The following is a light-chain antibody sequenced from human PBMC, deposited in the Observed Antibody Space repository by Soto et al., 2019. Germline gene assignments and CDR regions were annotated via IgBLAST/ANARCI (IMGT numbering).Light chain of an antibody. CDR3: CSYAGSSTSVV. Sequence: QSAPTQPASVSGSPGQSITISCTGTSSDVGSYTLVSWYQQHPGKAPKLMIYEGSKRPSGVSNRFSGSKSGNTASLTISGLQAEDEADYYCCSYAGSSTSVVFGGGTKLTVL. J-gene: IGLJ2*01. V-gene: IGLV2-23*01. CDR1: SSDVGSYTL. CDR2: EGS.